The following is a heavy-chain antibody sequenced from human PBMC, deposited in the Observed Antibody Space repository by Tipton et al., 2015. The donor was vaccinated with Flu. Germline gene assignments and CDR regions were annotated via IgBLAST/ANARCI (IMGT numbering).Heavy chain of an antibody. J-gene: IGHJ4*02. CDR2: IWYDGSNK. Sequence: SGFTFSSYGMHWVRQAPGKGLEWVAVIWYDGSNKYYADSVKGRFTISRDNSKNTLYLQMNSLRAEDTAVYYCARDHYSSGWYEGPGRTVYFDYWGQGTLVTVSS. D-gene: IGHD6-19*01. CDR1: GFTFSSYG. V-gene: IGHV3-33*01. CDR3: ARDHYSSGWYEGPGRTVYFDY.